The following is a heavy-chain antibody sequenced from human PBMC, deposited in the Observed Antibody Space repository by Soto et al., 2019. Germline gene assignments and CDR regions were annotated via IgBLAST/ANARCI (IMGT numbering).Heavy chain of an antibody. CDR1: GGSISSGGYY. V-gene: IGHV4-31*03. J-gene: IGHJ5*02. D-gene: IGHD3-10*01. CDR2: IYYSGRT. CDR3: ARGSYGSGRPNWFDP. Sequence: QVQLQESGPGLVKPSQTLSLTCTVSGGSISSGGYYWSWIRQHPGKGLEWIGYIYYSGRTYYNPSLKSRVTLSVDTSKNQFSLKLSSVTAADTAVYYCARGSYGSGRPNWFDPWGQGTLVTVSS.